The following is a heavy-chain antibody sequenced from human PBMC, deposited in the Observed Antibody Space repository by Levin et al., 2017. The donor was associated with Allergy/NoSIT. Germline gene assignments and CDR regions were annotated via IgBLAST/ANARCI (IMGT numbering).Heavy chain of an antibody. J-gene: IGHJ4*02. V-gene: IGHV3-23*01. CDR3: AKSDGSGSYYRTVFGAGAFDY. D-gene: IGHD3-10*01. CDR1: GFTFSSYA. Sequence: GESLKISCAASGFTFSSYAMSWVRQAPGKGLEWVSAISGSGGSTYYADSVKGRFTISRDNSKNTLYLQMNSLRAEDTAVYYCAKSDGSGSYYRTVFGAGAFDYWGQGTLVTVSS. CDR2: ISGSGGST.